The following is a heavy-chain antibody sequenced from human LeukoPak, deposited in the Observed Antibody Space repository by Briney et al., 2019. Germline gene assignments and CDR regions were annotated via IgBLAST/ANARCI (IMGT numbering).Heavy chain of an antibody. CDR3: ARVGSSSPDQAFDI. CDR1: GGTFSSYA. CDR2: IIPILGIA. Sequence: GASVKVSCKAAGGTFSSYAISWVRQAPGQGLEWMGRIIPILGIANHALKFQGRVTITADKSTSTAYMELSSLRSEDTAVYYCARVGSSSPDQAFDIWGQGTMVTVSS. D-gene: IGHD6-6*01. V-gene: IGHV1-69*04. J-gene: IGHJ3*02.